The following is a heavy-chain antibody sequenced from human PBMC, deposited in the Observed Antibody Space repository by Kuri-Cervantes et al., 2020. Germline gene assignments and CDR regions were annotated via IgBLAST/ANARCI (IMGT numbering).Heavy chain of an antibody. Sequence: ASVKVSCKASGYTFTGYYMHWVRQAPGQGLEWMGWINPNSGGTNYAQKFQGWVTMTRDTSISTAYMELSRLRSDDTAVYYCARAFRIAAAGTPSYWGQGTLVTVSS. V-gene: IGHV1-2*04. J-gene: IGHJ4*02. CDR1: GYTFTGYY. CDR3: ARAFRIAAAGTPSY. D-gene: IGHD6-13*01. CDR2: INPNSGGT.